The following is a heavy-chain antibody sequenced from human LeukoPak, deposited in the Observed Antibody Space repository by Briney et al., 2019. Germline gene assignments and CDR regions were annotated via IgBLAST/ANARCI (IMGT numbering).Heavy chain of an antibody. Sequence: SETLSLTCTVSGGSISSYYWNWIRQPAGEGLEWIGRVYSSGTTNYNPSLQSRVTMSVDSSKNEFSLKLNSVTAADTAAYYCARGRYCTTTSCTYWYFDLWGRGTLVTVSS. J-gene: IGHJ2*01. CDR3: ARGRYCTTTSCTYWYFDL. CDR2: VYSSGTT. CDR1: GGSISSYY. D-gene: IGHD2-2*01. V-gene: IGHV4-4*07.